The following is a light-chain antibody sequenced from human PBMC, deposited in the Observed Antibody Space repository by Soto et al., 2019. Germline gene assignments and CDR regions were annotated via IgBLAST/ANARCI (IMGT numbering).Light chain of an antibody. CDR1: QGISSD. J-gene: IGKJ4*01. V-gene: IGKV1-27*01. Sequence: DIQMTQSPSSLSASVGDRVTIICRASQGISSDLAWYQQKPGKVPKLLIYDASTLQSGVPSRFSGSGSGTEFTLTISSLQPEDVATYYCQNYNNVPLTFGGGTKVEIK. CDR3: QNYNNVPLT. CDR2: DAS.